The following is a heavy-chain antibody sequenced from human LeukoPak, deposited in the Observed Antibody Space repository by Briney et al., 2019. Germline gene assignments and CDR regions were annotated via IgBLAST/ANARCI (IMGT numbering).Heavy chain of an antibody. CDR3: ARLDCGGDCSNYYFDY. CDR2: INSDGSST. J-gene: IGHJ4*02. Sequence: PGGSLRLSCAASGFTFSSYWMHWVRQAPGKGLVWVSRINSDGSSTSYADSVKGRFTISRDNSKNTLYLQMNSLRAEDTAVYYCARLDCGGDCSNYYFDYWGQGTLVTVSS. CDR1: GFTFSSYW. D-gene: IGHD2-21*02. V-gene: IGHV3-74*01.